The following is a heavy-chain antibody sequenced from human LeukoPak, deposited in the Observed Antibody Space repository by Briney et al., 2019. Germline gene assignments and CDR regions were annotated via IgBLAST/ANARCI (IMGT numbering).Heavy chain of an antibody. D-gene: IGHD1-26*01. CDR1: GGSISSYY. J-gene: IGHJ4*02. CDR2: VYYSGST. Sequence: PSETLSITCTVSGGSISSYYWSWIRQPPGKGLEWIGYVYYSGSTNYNPSLKSRVTISVDTSKNQFSLKLTSVTAADTAVYYCARGDSGSFSQFDCWGQGTLVTVSS. CDR3: ARGDSGSFSQFDC. V-gene: IGHV4-59*01.